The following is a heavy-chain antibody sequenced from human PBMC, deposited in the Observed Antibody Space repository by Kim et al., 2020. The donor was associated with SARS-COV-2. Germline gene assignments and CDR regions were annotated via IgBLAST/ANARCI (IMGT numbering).Heavy chain of an antibody. CDR3: ARVSGSSDAFDI. CDR2: IYYSGST. D-gene: IGHD3-10*01. CDR1: GDSVSSGSYY. Sequence: SETLSLTCTVSGDSVSSGSYYWGWIRQPPGKGLEWIGYIYYSGSTNYNPSLKSRVTISVDTSKNQFSLKLRSVTAADTAVYYCARVSGSSDAFDIWGQGTMVTVSS. V-gene: IGHV4-61*01. J-gene: IGHJ3*02.